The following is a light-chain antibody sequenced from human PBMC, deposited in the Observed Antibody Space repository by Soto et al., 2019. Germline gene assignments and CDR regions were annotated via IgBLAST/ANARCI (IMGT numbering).Light chain of an antibody. V-gene: IGLV1-40*01. CDR1: RSNIGAGYE. CDR3: LSYDNSLSDWV. J-gene: IGLJ3*02. Sequence: QSVLTQPPSVSGAPGQRVTISCTGTRSNIGAGYEVHWYQQLPGKAPKVFIYGNTNRPSGVPDRFSGSKSATSASLAITGLQAADEGDYYCLSYDNSLSDWVFGGGTKLTVL. CDR2: GNT.